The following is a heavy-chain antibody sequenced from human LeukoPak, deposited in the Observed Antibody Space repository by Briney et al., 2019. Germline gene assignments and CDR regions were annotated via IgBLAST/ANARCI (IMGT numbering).Heavy chain of an antibody. D-gene: IGHD2-2*02. J-gene: IGHJ3*02. V-gene: IGHV3-23*01. Sequence: QSGGSLRLSCAASGFTFSSYAMSWVRQAPGKGLEWVSAISGSGGSTYYADSVKGRFTISRDNSKNTLYLQMNSLRAEDTAVYYCARPSDQLLYSSAFDIWGQGTMVTVSS. CDR1: GFTFSSYA. CDR3: ARPSDQLLYSSAFDI. CDR2: ISGSGGST.